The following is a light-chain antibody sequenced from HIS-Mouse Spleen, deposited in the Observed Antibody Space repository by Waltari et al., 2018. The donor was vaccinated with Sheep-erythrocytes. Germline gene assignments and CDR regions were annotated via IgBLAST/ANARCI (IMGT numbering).Light chain of an antibody. J-gene: IGKJ1*01. CDR3: MQALQTPRT. CDR1: QSLLHSNGYNY. V-gene: IGKV2-28*01. Sequence: DIVMTQSPLSLPVTPGEPASISCSSSQSLLHSNGYNYLDWYLQKPGQSPQLLIYLGSNLACGVPDRFSGSGSGTDFTLKISRVEAEDVGVYYCMQALQTPRTFGQGTKVEIK. CDR2: LGS.